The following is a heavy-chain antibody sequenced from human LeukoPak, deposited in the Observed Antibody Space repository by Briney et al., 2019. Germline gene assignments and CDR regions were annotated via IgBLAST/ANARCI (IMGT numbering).Heavy chain of an antibody. D-gene: IGHD3-22*01. Sequence: SETLSLTCTVSGGSISSYYWSWIRQPAGKGLEWIGRIYTSGSTNYNPSLKGRVTMSVDTSKNQFSLKLSSVTAADTAVYYCARATYYYDSSGYSLNWFDPWGQGTLVTVFS. V-gene: IGHV4-4*07. CDR2: IYTSGST. J-gene: IGHJ5*02. CDR1: GGSISSYY. CDR3: ARATYYYDSSGYSLNWFDP.